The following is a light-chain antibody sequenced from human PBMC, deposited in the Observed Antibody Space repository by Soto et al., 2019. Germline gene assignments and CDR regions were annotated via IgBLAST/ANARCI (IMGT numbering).Light chain of an antibody. J-gene: IGLJ2*01. CDR3: CSYTSSSSVV. V-gene: IGLV2-14*01. CDR2: DVS. CDR1: SSDVGGYNY. Sequence: QSALTQPASVSGSPGQSITISCTGTSSDVGGYNYVSWYQQHPGKAPKLMIYDVSNRSSGVSNLLSCSKSGNAASLTISGLQAEDEADSYCCSYTSSSSVVFGGGTKLTVL.